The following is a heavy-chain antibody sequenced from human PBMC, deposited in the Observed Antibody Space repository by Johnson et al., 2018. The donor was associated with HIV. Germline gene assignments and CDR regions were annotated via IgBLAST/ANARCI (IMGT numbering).Heavy chain of an antibody. V-gene: IGHV3-23*04. CDR2: ISGSGSST. D-gene: IGHD1-26*01. J-gene: IGHJ3*02. Sequence: VQLVESGGGLVQPGGSLRLSCAASGFIFRSSAMSWVRQAPGKGLDWVAAISGSGSSTYYADSVKGRFTISRDNSKNTLYLQMNSLRAEDTALYYCARDRTGGSYPRAFDIWGQGTMVTVSS. CDR1: GFIFRSSA. CDR3: ARDRTGGSYPRAFDI.